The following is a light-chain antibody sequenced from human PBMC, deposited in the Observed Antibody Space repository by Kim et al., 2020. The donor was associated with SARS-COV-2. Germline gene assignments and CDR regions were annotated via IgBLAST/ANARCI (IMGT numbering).Light chain of an antibody. CDR2: DVS. V-gene: IGLV2-14*03. Sequence: QSALTQPASVSGSPGQSITISCTGTNSDVGSYNYVSWYQQHPGKAPKVMIYDVSNRPSGVSNRFSGSKSGNTASLTISGLQAEDEADYYCNSYTSSRTWVFGGGTKLTVL. J-gene: IGLJ3*02. CDR1: NSDVGSYNY. CDR3: NSYTSSRTWV.